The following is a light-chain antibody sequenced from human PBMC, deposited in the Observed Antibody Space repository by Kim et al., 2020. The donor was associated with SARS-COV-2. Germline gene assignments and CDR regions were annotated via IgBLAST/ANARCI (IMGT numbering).Light chain of an antibody. J-gene: IGKJ2*03. CDR3: QQYGSSPPYS. V-gene: IGKV3-20*01. CDR1: QSVSSSY. Sequence: EIVLTQSPGTLSLSPGERATLSCRASQSVSSSYIAWYQQKPGQAPRLLMYRASSRATGIPDRFSGSGSGTDFTLTISRLEPEDFAVYYCQQYGSSPPYSFGQGTKLEI. CDR2: RAS.